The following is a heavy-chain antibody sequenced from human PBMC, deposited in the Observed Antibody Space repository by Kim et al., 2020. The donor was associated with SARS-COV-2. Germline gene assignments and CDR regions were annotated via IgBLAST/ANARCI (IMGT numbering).Heavy chain of an antibody. D-gene: IGHD3-3*01. Sequence: SLKSRVTRSVDTSKNQFSLKLSSVTAADTAVYYCARGDTIFGVGINAFDIWGQGTMVTVSS. CDR3: ARGDTIFGVGINAFDI. V-gene: IGHV4-31*02. J-gene: IGHJ3*02.